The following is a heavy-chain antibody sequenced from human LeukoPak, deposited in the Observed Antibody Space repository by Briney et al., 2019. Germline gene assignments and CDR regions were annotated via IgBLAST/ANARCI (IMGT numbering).Heavy chain of an antibody. Sequence: GGSLRLSCAASGFTFSSYAMSWVRQAPGKGLVWVSRINSDGSSTSYADSVKGRFTISRDNAKNTLYLQMNSLRAEDTAVYYCAREPGYSSSWYSNYYYYYYMDVWGKGTTVTISS. CDR1: GFTFSSYA. J-gene: IGHJ6*03. CDR3: AREPGYSSSWYSNYYYYYYMDV. V-gene: IGHV3-74*01. D-gene: IGHD6-13*01. CDR2: INSDGSST.